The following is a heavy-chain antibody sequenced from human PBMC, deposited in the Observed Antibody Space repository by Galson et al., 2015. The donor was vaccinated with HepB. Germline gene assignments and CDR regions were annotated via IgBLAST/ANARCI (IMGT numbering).Heavy chain of an antibody. CDR2: VDPEDDET. Sequence: VKVSCKVSGYTFTDYYMHWVQQAPGKGLEWMGLVDPEDDETIYAEKFQGRVTMTADTSTDTAYMELSSLRSDDTAVYYCATGRYGRTYYMDVWGKGTTVTVSS. CDR1: GYTFTDYY. V-gene: IGHV1-69-2*01. D-gene: IGHD3-16*02. CDR3: ATGRYGRTYYMDV. J-gene: IGHJ6*03.